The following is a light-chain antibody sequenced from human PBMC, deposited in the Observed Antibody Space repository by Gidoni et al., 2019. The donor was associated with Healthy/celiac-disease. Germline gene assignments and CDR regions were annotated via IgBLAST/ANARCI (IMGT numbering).Light chain of an antibody. CDR1: QSVSSSY. J-gene: IGKJ1*01. CDR2: GAS. CDR3: QQYGSSTT. Sequence: IVLTQSPGPLSLSPGERATLSCRASQSVSSSYLAWYQQKPGQAPRLLIYGASSRATGIPDRFSGSGSGTDFTLTISRLEPEDFAVYYCQQYGSSTTFGQGTKVEIK. V-gene: IGKV3-20*01.